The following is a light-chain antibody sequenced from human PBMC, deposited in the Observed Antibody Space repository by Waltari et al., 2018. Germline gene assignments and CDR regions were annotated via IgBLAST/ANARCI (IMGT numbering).Light chain of an antibody. J-gene: IGLJ2*01. CDR3: SSFIGTKSRI. CDR1: SSDVGAFHH. CDR2: DVS. V-gene: IGLV2-14*03. Sequence: QSALTQPASVSGSPGQSITISCTAASSDVGAFHHVSWYQQHPGKAPQLMIYDVSRRPSGVSNRFSGSKSGNTASLTISGLQAEDEADYYCSSFIGTKSRIFGGGTKLTVL.